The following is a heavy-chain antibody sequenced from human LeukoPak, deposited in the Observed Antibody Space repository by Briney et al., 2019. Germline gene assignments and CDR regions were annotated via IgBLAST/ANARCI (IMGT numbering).Heavy chain of an antibody. CDR1: GYTFTGYY. Sequence: ASVKVSCKASGYTFTGYYMHWVRQAPGQGLEWMGWINPNSGGTNYAQKFQGRVTMTRDTSISTAYMELSRLRSDDTAVYYCARGPTSGNSRGHFDYWGQGTLATVSS. V-gene: IGHV1-2*02. D-gene: IGHD3-10*01. J-gene: IGHJ4*02. CDR2: INPNSGGT. CDR3: ARGPTSGNSRGHFDY.